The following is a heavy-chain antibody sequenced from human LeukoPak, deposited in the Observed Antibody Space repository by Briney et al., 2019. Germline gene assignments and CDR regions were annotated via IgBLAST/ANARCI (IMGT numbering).Heavy chain of an antibody. J-gene: IGHJ6*04. D-gene: IGHD3-9*01. CDR3: ARDLPDIVMTDYRYYYYYGMDV. CDR2: VNPSGGST. CDR1: GYTFTSYY. Sequence: ASVKVSCKASGYTFTSYYMHWVRQAPGQGLEWMGIVNPSGGSTSYAQKFQGRVTMTRDTSTSTVYMELSSLRSEDTAVYYCARDLPDIVMTDYRYYYYYGMDVWGTGTTVTVSS. V-gene: IGHV1-46*01.